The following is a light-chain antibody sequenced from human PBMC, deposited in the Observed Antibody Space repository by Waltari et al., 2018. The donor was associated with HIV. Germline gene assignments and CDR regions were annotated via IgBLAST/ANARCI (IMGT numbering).Light chain of an antibody. CDR1: KSNIGSNP. Sequence: QSVLTQPPSASGTPGQRVTISCSGRKSNIGSNPVSWYQQLPGAAPKLPHCDHNQRPSGVPDRVSGSKSGTSASLAISGLQSEDEGDYYCAAWDDSLNGLFGGGTKLTV. CDR2: DHN. J-gene: IGLJ2*01. CDR3: AAWDDSLNGL. V-gene: IGLV1-44*01.